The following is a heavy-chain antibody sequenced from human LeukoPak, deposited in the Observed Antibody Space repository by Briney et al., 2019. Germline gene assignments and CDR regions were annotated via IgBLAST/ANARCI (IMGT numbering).Heavy chain of an antibody. Sequence: SETLSLTCTVSGGSISSSSYYWGWIRQPPGKGLEWIGRIYTSGSTNYNPSLKSRVTMSVDTSKNQFSLKLSSVTAADTAVYYCARGHDILIRLKGAFDIWGQGTMVTVSS. CDR3: ARGHDILIRLKGAFDI. J-gene: IGHJ3*02. D-gene: IGHD3-9*01. CDR1: GGSISSSSYY. V-gene: IGHV4-39*07. CDR2: IYTSGST.